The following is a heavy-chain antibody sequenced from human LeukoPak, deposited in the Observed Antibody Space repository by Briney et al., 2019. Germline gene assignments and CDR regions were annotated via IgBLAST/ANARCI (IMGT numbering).Heavy chain of an antibody. CDR3: ATSGSYYNAFDI. D-gene: IGHD1-26*01. Sequence: KLQGRVTMTTDTSTSTAYMELRSLRSDDTAVYYCATSGSYYNAFDIWGQGTMVTVSS. V-gene: IGHV1-18*01. J-gene: IGHJ3*02.